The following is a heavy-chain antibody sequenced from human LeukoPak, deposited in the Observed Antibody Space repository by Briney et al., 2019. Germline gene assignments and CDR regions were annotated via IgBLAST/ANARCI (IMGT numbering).Heavy chain of an antibody. V-gene: IGHV3-30*03. CDR3: ARDFLLSELLDWLAAAGTLGWFDP. CDR1: GITFKKYG. Sequence: GGSLRLSCAASGITFKKYGMHGVRQAPGKGLEWAAVISSDGSNKYYADSVKGRFTISRDNSKNTLYLQMNSLRAEDTAVYYCARDFLLSELLDWLAAAGTLGWFDPWGQGTLVTVSS. CDR2: ISSDGSNK. D-gene: IGHD6-13*01. J-gene: IGHJ5*02.